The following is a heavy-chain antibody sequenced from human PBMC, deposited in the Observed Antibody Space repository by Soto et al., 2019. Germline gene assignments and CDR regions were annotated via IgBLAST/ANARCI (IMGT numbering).Heavy chain of an antibody. CDR2: IIPIFGTA. D-gene: IGHD2-2*02. CDR1: GGTFSSYA. V-gene: IGHV1-69*13. CDR3: ARGIKKDIVVVPAAIRYYYGMDV. J-gene: IGHJ6*02. Sequence: GASVKVSCKASGGTFSSYAISWVRRAPGQGLEWMGGIIPIFGTANYAQKFQGRVTITADESTSTAYMELSSLRSEDTAVYYCARGIKKDIVVVPAAIRYYYGMDVWGQGTTVTVSS.